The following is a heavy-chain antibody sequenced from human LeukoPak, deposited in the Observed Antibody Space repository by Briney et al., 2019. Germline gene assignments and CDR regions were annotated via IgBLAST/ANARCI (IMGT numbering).Heavy chain of an antibody. J-gene: IGHJ4*02. CDR3: ARDGSSSSLPFDY. V-gene: IGHV3-48*01. D-gene: IGHD6-6*01. Sequence: GGSLRLSCAASGFTFNGYGMNWVRQAPGKGLEWVSYISSISSTIHYSDSVKGRFTISRDNAKNSLYLQMNSLRAEDTAVYYCARDGSSSSLPFDYWGQGTLVTVSS. CDR2: ISSISSTI. CDR1: GFTFNGYG.